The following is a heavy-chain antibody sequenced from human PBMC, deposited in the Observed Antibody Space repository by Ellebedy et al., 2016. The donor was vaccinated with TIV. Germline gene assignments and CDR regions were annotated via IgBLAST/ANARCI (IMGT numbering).Heavy chain of an antibody. CDR2: IYSSGST. D-gene: IGHD2-2*01. CDR1: GDSISSSYY. J-gene: IGHJ6*02. CDR3: ASHRSGIVLVPAHYGMDV. Sequence: SETLSLTXTVSGDSISSSYYWGWIRQPPGQGLEWIGNIYSSGSTYYNPPLQSRVTISADTSKNHLSLKLTSVTAADTAVYYCASHRSGIVLVPAHYGMDVWGHGTTVTVSS. V-gene: IGHV4-39*02.